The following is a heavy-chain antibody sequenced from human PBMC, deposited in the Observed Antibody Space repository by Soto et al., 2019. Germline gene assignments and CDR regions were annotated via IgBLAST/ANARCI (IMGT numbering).Heavy chain of an antibody. Sequence: ASVKVSCKASGYTFTGYYMHWVRQAPGQGLEWMGWINPNSGGTNYAQKFQGWVTMTRDTSISTAYMERSRLRSDDTAVYYCARDPRGDCSGGSCYYGMDVWGQGTTVTVSS. CDR2: INPNSGGT. V-gene: IGHV1-2*04. CDR3: ARDPRGDCSGGSCYYGMDV. CDR1: GYTFTGYY. D-gene: IGHD2-15*01. J-gene: IGHJ6*02.